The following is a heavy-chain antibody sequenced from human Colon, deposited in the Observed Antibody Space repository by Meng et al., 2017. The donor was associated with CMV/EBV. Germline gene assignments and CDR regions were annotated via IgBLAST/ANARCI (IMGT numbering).Heavy chain of an antibody. CDR1: GFTFSSYA. Sequence: ASGFTFSSYAMSWVRQAPGKGLEWVSGISGSGGSTYYADSVKGRFTISRDNSKNTLYLQMNSLRAEDTAVYYCAKGWGAYFDWWNFDYWGQGTLVTVSS. CDR3: AKGWGAYFDWWNFDY. V-gene: IGHV3-23*01. D-gene: IGHD3-9*01. J-gene: IGHJ4*02. CDR2: ISGSGGST.